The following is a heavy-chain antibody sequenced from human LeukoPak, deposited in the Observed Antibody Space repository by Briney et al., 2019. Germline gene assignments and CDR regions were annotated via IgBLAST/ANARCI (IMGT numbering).Heavy chain of an antibody. CDR3: ANERDSSGYSYYYYYYGMDV. CDR2: ISGSGGST. D-gene: IGHD3-22*01. J-gene: IGHJ6*02. Sequence: PGGSLRLSCAASGFTFSSYAMSWVRQAPGKGLEWVSAISGSGGSTYYTDSVKGRFTISRDNSKNTLYLQMNSLRAEDTAVYYCANERDSSGYSYYYYYYGMDVWGQGTTVTVSS. CDR1: GFTFSSYA. V-gene: IGHV3-23*01.